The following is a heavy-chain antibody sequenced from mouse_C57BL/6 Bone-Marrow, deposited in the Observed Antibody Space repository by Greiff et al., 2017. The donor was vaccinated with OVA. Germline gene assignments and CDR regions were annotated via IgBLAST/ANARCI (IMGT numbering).Heavy chain of an antibody. CDR2: IHPNSGST. V-gene: IGHV1-64*01. D-gene: IGHD1-1*01. CDR1: GYTFTSYW. CDR3: ARFPYYYGSSPWFAY. J-gene: IGHJ3*01. Sequence: VQLQQSGAELVKPGASVKLSCKASGYTFTSYWMHWVKQRPGQGLEWIGMIHPNSGSTNYNEKFKSKATLTVDKSSSTAYMQLSSLTSEDSAVYYCARFPYYYGSSPWFAYWGQGTLVTVSA.